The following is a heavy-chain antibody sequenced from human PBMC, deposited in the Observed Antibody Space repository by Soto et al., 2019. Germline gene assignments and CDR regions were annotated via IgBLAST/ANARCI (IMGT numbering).Heavy chain of an antibody. CDR1: GGSISSGGYS. CDR3: ARGVGTAMVNYYYYGMDV. J-gene: IGHJ6*02. Sequence: SETLSLTCAVSGGSISSGGYSWSWIRQPPGKGLEWIGYIYHSGSTYYNPSLKSRVTISVDRSKSQFSLKLSSVTAADTAVYYCARGVGTAMVNYYYYGMDVWGQGTTVTVSS. CDR2: IYHSGST. D-gene: IGHD5-18*01. V-gene: IGHV4-30-2*01.